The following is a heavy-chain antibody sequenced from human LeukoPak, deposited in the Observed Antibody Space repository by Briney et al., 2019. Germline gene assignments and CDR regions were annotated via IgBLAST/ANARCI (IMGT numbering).Heavy chain of an antibody. CDR2: ISDSAGST. CDR3: AKPLFGVAPFDY. Sequence: PGGALRLSCAASGFTFSSYAMSWVRQAPGKGLEWVSAISDSAGSTYYADSVKGRFTISRDSSKNTLYLQMNSLRAEDTAVYYCAKPLFGVAPFDYWGQGTLVTVSS. D-gene: IGHD3-3*01. J-gene: IGHJ4*02. CDR1: GFTFSSYA. V-gene: IGHV3-23*01.